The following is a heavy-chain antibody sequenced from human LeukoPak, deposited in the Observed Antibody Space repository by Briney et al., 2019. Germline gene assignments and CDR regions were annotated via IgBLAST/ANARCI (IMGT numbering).Heavy chain of an antibody. CDR3: ARELKPVLLWFGEFDY. CDR1: GGSISSYY. J-gene: IGHJ4*02. CDR2: IYTSGST. D-gene: IGHD3-10*01. Sequence: SETLSLTCTVSGGSISSYYWSWIRQPAGRGLEWIGRIYTSGSTNYNPSLKSRVTMSVDTPKNQFSLKLSSVTAADTAVYYCARELKPVLLWFGEFDYWGQGALVTVSS. V-gene: IGHV4-4*07.